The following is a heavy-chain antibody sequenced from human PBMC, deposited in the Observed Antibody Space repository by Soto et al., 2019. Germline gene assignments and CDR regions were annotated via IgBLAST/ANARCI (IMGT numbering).Heavy chain of an antibody. V-gene: IGHV4-34*01. CDR1: GGSFSGYY. CDR2: INHSGST. Sequence: SETLSLTCAVYGGSFSGYYWSWIRQPPGKGLEWIGEINHSGSTNYNPSLKSRVTISVDTSKNQFSLKLSSVTAADTAVYYCARSGGAQYQRSDYWGQGTLVTVSS. D-gene: IGHD4-4*01. CDR3: ARSGGAQYQRSDY. J-gene: IGHJ4*02.